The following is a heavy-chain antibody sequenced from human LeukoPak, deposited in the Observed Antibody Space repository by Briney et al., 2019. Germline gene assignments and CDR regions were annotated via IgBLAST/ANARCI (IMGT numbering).Heavy chain of an antibody. Sequence: GESLKISCQASGYKFLSHWIGWVRQMPGKGLEWMGWINADNGDTKYSQKFQGRVTITRDTSATTAYMELSSLRSEDTAVYYCATRPGIAVAGLDFWGQGTLVTVSS. D-gene: IGHD6-19*01. J-gene: IGHJ4*02. CDR1: GYKFLSHW. V-gene: IGHV1-3*01. CDR3: ATRPGIAVAGLDF. CDR2: INADNGDT.